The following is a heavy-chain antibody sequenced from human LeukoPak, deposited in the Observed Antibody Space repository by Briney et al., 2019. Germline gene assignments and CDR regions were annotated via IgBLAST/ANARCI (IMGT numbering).Heavy chain of an antibody. D-gene: IGHD3-10*01. J-gene: IGHJ3*02. Sequence: ASVKVSCKASGYTFTSYYMHWVRQAPGQGLEWMGIINPSGGSTSYAQKFQGRVTMTRDMSTSTVYMELSSLRSEDTAVYYCAREILWFGEKGGAFDTWGQGTMVTVSS. CDR2: INPSGGST. CDR1: GYTFTSYY. CDR3: AREILWFGEKGGAFDT. V-gene: IGHV1-46*01.